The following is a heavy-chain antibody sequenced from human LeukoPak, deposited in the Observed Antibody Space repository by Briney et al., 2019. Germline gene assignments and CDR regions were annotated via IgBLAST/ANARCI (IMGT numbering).Heavy chain of an antibody. CDR3: ATTTVTSYRSSTSCDWGNNWFDP. D-gene: IGHD2-2*01. CDR2: INHSGST. CDR1: GGSFSGYY. J-gene: IGHJ5*02. V-gene: IGHV4-34*01. Sequence: KPSETLSLTCAVYGGSFSGYYWSWIRQPPGKGLEWIGEINHSGSTNYNPSLKSRVTISVDTSKNQFSLKLSSVTAADTAVYYCATTTVTSYRSSTSCDWGNNWFDPWGQGTLVTVSS.